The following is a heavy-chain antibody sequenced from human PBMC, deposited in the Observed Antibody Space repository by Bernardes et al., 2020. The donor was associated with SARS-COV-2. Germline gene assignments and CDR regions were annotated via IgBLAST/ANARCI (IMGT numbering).Heavy chain of an antibody. V-gene: IGHV4-59*08. D-gene: IGHD2-21*02. CDR2: IHYSANT. CDR3: ARHQGDYYDRAFDI. CDR1: GASISTYY. J-gene: IGHJ3*02. Sequence: SETLSLTRTVSGASISTYYWNWVREPPGKGLEWIGYIHYSANTNYNPSLKSRLTISVDTSKNQFSLKLNSVTAADTAMYYCARHQGDYYDRAFDIWGQGTMVTVSS.